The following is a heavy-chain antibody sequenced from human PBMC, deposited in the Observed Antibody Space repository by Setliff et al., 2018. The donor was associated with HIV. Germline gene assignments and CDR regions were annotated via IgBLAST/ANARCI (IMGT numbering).Heavy chain of an antibody. D-gene: IGHD2-15*01. CDR1: GFTFGDYT. CDR3: ARDLRSSHGSPNYFDY. J-gene: IGHJ4*02. CDR2: ISSTGYTI. Sequence: GGSLRLSCTASGFTFGDYTLSWVRQAPGKGPEWVSCISSTGYTIYYADSVKGRFTISRDNAKNSLYLEMDSLRAEETAVYYCARDLRSSHGSPNYFDYWGRGALVTVSS. V-gene: IGHV3-48*03.